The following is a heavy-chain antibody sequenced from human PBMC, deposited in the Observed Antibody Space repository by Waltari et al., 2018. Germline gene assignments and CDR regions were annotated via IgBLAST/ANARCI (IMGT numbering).Heavy chain of an antibody. CDR2: VDPEDGET. J-gene: IGHJ4*02. D-gene: IGHD2-15*01. Sequence: EVQLVQSGAEVKKPGATVKISCKVSGYTFTDYYMHWVQQAPGKGLEWMGLVDPEDGETIYAEKIQGRVTITADTSTDTAYMELSSLRSEDTAVYYCATPPMLGYCSGGSCPRDYWGQGTLVTVSS. CDR1: GYTFTDYY. CDR3: ATPPMLGYCSGGSCPRDY. V-gene: IGHV1-69-2*01.